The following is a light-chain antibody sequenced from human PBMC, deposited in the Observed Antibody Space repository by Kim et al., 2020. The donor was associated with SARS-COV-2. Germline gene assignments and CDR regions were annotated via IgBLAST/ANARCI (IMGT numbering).Light chain of an antibody. CDR1: QTIDMNF. J-gene: IGKJ1*01. V-gene: IGKV3-20*01. Sequence: EIVLTQSPGTVSLSPGERVTLSCRASQTIDMNFLAWYQQKPGQAPRLLIYGTITRETGIPDRFRGRGSGTDFTLTISRLEPEDFAIYYGKQYETTSWTLGQGTTVDIK. CDR3: KQYETTSWT. CDR2: GTI.